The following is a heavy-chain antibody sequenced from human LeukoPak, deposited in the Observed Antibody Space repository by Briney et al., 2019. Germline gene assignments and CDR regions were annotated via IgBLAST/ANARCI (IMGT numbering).Heavy chain of an antibody. J-gene: IGHJ4*02. Sequence: PGGSLRLSCAASGFTFSSYWMSWVRQAPGKGLEWVANIKQDGSEKYYVGSVKGRFTISRDNAKNSLYLQMNSLRAEDTAVYYCAGAFYGSGSYYNNWGQGTLVTVSS. CDR3: AGAFYGSGSYYNN. CDR1: GFTFSSYW. CDR2: IKQDGSEK. V-gene: IGHV3-7*01. D-gene: IGHD3-10*01.